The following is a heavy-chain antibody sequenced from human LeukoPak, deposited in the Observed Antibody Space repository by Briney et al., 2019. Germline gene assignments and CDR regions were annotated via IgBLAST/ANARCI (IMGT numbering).Heavy chain of an antibody. CDR3: ASSKSSSAYN. Sequence: PGGSLGLSCAASGFTFSSYAMHWVRQAPGKGLEWVAVISYDGSNKYYADSVKGRFTISRDNSKNTLYLQMNSLRAEDTAVYYCASSKSSSAYNWGQGTLVTVSS. V-gene: IGHV3-30-3*01. CDR2: ISYDGSNK. J-gene: IGHJ4*02. CDR1: GFTFSSYA. D-gene: IGHD6-6*01.